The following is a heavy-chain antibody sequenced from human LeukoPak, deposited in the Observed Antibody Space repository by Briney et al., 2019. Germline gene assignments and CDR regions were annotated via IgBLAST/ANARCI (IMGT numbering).Heavy chain of an antibody. D-gene: IGHD3-22*01. CDR2: ISYDGSNK. V-gene: IGHV3-30*18. CDR1: GFTFSSYG. CDR3: AKDSSGYSYFQH. J-gene: IGHJ1*01. Sequence: QPGRSLRLSCAASGFTFSSYGMHWVRQAPGKGLEWVAVISYDGSNKYYADSAKGRFTISRDNSKNTLYLQMNSLRAEDTAVYYCAKDSSGYSYFQHWGQGTLVTVSS.